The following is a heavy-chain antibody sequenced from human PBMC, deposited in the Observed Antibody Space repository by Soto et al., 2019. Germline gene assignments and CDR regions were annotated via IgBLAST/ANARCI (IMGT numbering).Heavy chain of an antibody. CDR3: AHRLGVAMAGKSLAFDY. CDR1: GFSLRTNGVG. V-gene: IGHV2-5*01. CDR2: IYANDNK. Sequence: QITLKESGPTLVKPTQTLTLTCSFSGFSLRTNGVGVGWIRQPPGKALEWLALIYANDNKHYSPSLKSRLTIAKDTSKTQVVLTMTNMDPVDTATYFCAHRLGVAMAGKSLAFDYWGLGFLVTVSS. D-gene: IGHD6-19*01. J-gene: IGHJ4*02.